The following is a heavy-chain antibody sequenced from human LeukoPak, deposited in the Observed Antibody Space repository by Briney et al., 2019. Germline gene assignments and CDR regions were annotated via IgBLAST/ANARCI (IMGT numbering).Heavy chain of an antibody. D-gene: IGHD6-6*01. V-gene: IGHV5-51*01. CDR2: IYPGDSDT. Sequence: GESLKISCKGSGYSFTSYWIGWVRQMPGKGLEWMGIIYPGDSDTRYSPSFQGQVTISADKSISTAYLQWSSLKASDTAMYYCARLPRKHLVRDYFDYWGQGTLVTVSS. CDR1: GYSFTSYW. J-gene: IGHJ4*02. CDR3: ARLPRKHLVRDYFDY.